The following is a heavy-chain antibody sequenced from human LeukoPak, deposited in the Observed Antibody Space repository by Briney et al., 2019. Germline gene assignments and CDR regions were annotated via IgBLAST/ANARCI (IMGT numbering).Heavy chain of an antibody. CDR1: GFTFSSYS. V-gene: IGHV3-21*01. Sequence: GGSLRLSCAASGFTFSSYSMNWVRQAPGKGLEWVSSISSSSSYIYYADSVKGRFTISRDNAKNSLYLQMNSLRAEDTAVYYCAREGGYSYGIDAFDIWGQGTMATVSS. J-gene: IGHJ3*02. CDR2: ISSSSSYI. CDR3: AREGGYSYGIDAFDI. D-gene: IGHD5-18*01.